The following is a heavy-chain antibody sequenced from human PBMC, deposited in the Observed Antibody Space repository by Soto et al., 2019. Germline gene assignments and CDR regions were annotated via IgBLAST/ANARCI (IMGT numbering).Heavy chain of an antibody. Sequence: ASVKVSCKTSGYTFTSYDINWVRQAPGQGLEWVGWMNTNSDDTRSAQKFRGRLTLTRDKSMRAVYMKLSNLRPDDTAVYYCAREWSAAGHFYGMDVWGQGTTVTVSS. D-gene: IGHD6-13*01. CDR3: AREWSAAGHFYGMDV. CDR2: MNTNSDDT. J-gene: IGHJ6*02. CDR1: GYTFTSYD. V-gene: IGHV1-8*01.